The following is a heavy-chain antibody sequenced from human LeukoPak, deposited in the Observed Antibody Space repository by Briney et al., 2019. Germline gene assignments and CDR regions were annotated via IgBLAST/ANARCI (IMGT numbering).Heavy chain of an antibody. V-gene: IGHV3-21*04. Sequence: PGGSLRLSCAASGFTFSSYSMNWVRQAPGKGLEWVSSISSSGSNIYYTDSVKGRFTISRDNSKNTLYLQMNSLRAEDTAVYYCAREAQDYYDSSGNDAFDIWGQGTMVTVSS. CDR2: ISSSGSNI. CDR3: AREAQDYYDSSGNDAFDI. J-gene: IGHJ3*02. D-gene: IGHD3-22*01. CDR1: GFTFSSYS.